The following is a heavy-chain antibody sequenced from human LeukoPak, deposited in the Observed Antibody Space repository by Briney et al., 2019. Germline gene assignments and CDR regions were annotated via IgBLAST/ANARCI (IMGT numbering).Heavy chain of an antibody. D-gene: IGHD6-19*01. Sequence: GGSLRLSCAASGFTFSSYAMSWVRQAPGKGLEWVSGVTTGGRPYYADSVKGRFTISRDNSKNTVYLQMNGLRAEDTAVYYCVKNGALAVDYFQHWGQGTLVTVSS. CDR3: VKNGALAVDYFQH. V-gene: IGHV3-23*01. CDR2: VTTGGRP. CDR1: GFTFSSYA. J-gene: IGHJ1*01.